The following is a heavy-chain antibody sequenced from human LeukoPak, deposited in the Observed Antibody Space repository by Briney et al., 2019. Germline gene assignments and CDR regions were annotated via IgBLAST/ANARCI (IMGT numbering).Heavy chain of an antibody. CDR2: ISSGSSFM. Sequence: GGSLRLSCAASGFTFSRYSMNWVRQAPGKGLEWVSSISSGSSFMYYADSVKGRFTISRDNAKNSLYPQMNSLRAEDTAVYYCAVVAATPRTFDYWGQGTLVTVSS. CDR1: GFTFSRYS. D-gene: IGHD2-15*01. V-gene: IGHV3-21*01. J-gene: IGHJ4*02. CDR3: AVVAATPRTFDY.